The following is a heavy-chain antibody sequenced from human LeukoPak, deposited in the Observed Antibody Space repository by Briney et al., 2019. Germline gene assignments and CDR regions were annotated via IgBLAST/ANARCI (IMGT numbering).Heavy chain of an antibody. CDR1: GLTVSSNY. CDR3: ARGAYGSGSYGDNWFDP. J-gene: IGHJ5*02. CDR2: IYSGGST. D-gene: IGHD3-10*01. Sequence: GGSLRLSCAASGLTVSSNYMNWVRQAPGKGLEWVSVIYSGGSTYYADSVKGRFTISRDNSKNTLYLQMNSLRAEDTAVYYCARGAYGSGSYGDNWFDPWGQGTLVHVSS. V-gene: IGHV3-66*01.